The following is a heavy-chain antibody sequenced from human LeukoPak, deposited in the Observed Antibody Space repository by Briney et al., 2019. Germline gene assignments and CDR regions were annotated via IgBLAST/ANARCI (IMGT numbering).Heavy chain of an antibody. D-gene: IGHD5-12*01. CDR2: IGKSGDT. J-gene: IGHJ4*02. Sequence: GGSLRLSCAASGLSFSTYDMHWVRQATGGGLEWVSGIGKSGDTYYVGSVKGRFTISRDNAKNSLHLQMNSLRAEDTAVYYCARSYGWLPGGMWGQGTLVTVSS. V-gene: IGHV3-13*04. CDR3: ARSYGWLPGGM. CDR1: GLSFSTYD.